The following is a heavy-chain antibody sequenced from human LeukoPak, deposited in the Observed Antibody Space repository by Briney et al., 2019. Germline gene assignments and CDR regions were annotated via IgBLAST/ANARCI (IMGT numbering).Heavy chain of an antibody. D-gene: IGHD3-10*01. V-gene: IGHV3-15*01. CDR2: IKSKTDGGTT. CDR3: TRYYYGTTKFDP. J-gene: IGHJ5*02. CDR1: GMTFSDAW. Sequence: KSGGSLRLSCAASGMTFSDAWMSWVRQAPGKGLEWDGHIKSKTDGGTTEYGAPVIGRFTISRDDSKNTLYLQINRLKTEDTAMYYCTRYYYGTTKFDPWGQGTLVTVSS.